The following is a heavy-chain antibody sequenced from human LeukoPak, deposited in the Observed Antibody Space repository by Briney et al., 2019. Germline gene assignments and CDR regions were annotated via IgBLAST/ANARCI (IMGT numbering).Heavy chain of an antibody. J-gene: IGHJ6*03. CDR1: GFTFSSYG. CDR2: IWYDGSNK. CDR3: AKVSSSSTHYYYYMDV. V-gene: IGHV3-33*06. D-gene: IGHD6-6*01. Sequence: GGSLRLSCAASGFTFSSYGMHWVRQAPGKGLEWVAVIWYDGSNKYYADSVKGRFTISRDNSKNTLYLQMNSLRAEDTAVYYCAKVSSSSTHYYYYMDVWGKGTTVTVSS.